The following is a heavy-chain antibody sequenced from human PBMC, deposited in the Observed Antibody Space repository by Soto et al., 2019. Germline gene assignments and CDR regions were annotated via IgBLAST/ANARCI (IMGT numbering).Heavy chain of an antibody. Sequence: ASVKVSCXASGGTFSSYAISWVRQAPGQGLEWMGGIIPIFGTANYAQKFQGRVTITADESTSTAYMELSSLRSEDTAVYYCARGNLSIVVVVAASSYYYYGMDVWGQGTTVTVSS. J-gene: IGHJ6*02. CDR1: GGTFSSYA. V-gene: IGHV1-69*13. D-gene: IGHD2-15*01. CDR3: ARGNLSIVVVVAASSYYYYGMDV. CDR2: IIPIFGTA.